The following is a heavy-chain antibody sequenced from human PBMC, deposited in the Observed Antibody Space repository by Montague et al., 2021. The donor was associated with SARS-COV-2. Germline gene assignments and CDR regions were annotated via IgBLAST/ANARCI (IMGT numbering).Heavy chain of an antibody. CDR2: ISYDGSNK. CDR3: ARDHWYYDILTGYLPRPYYYYYGMDV. Sequence: SLRLSCAASGFTFSSYAMHWVRQAPGKGLEWVAVISYDGSNKYYADSVKGRFTISRDNSKNTLYLQMNSLRAEDTAVYYCARDHWYYDILTGYLPRPYYYYYGMDVRGQGTTVTVSS. D-gene: IGHD3-9*01. CDR1: GFTFSSYA. J-gene: IGHJ6*02. V-gene: IGHV3-30-3*01.